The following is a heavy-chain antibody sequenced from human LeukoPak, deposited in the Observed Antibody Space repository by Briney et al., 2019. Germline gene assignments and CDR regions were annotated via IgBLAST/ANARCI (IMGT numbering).Heavy chain of an antibody. Sequence: PSETLSLTCAVYGGSFSGYYWSWIRQPPGKGLEWIGEINHSGSTNYNPSLKSRVTISVDTSKNQFSLKLSSVTAADTAVYYCAREDYGKWFDPWGQGTLVTVSS. J-gene: IGHJ5*02. CDR2: INHSGST. D-gene: IGHD4-17*01. CDR1: GGSFSGYY. CDR3: AREDYGKWFDP. V-gene: IGHV4-34*01.